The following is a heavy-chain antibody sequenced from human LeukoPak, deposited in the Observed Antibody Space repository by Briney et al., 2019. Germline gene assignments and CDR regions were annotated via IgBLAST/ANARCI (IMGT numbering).Heavy chain of an antibody. Sequence: GGSLRLSCAASGFRFSSYEMNWVRQSPGKGLEWVSYISSSGSTIYYADSVKGRFTISRDNAKNSLYLQMNSLRVEDTAVYYCARDISPLDYWGQGTLVTVSS. CDR2: ISSSGSTI. CDR3: ARDISPLDY. V-gene: IGHV3-48*03. CDR1: GFRFSSYE. J-gene: IGHJ4*02.